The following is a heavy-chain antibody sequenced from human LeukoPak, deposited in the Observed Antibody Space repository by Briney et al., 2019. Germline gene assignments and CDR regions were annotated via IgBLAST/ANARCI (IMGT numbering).Heavy chain of an antibody. CDR3: AKVDWNDGGLGDYFDY. Sequence: GSLRLSCAASGFTFSSYAMSWVRQAPGKGLEWVSTISGSGGSTYYADSVKGRFTISRDNSKNTLYLQMNSLRAEDTAVYYCAKVDWNDGGLGDYFDYWGQGTLVTVSS. CDR2: ISGSGGST. J-gene: IGHJ4*02. CDR1: GFTFSSYA. D-gene: IGHD1-1*01. V-gene: IGHV3-23*01.